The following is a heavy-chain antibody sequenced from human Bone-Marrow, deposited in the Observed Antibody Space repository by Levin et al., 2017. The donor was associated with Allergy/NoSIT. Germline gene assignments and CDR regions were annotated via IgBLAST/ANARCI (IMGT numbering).Heavy chain of an antibody. Sequence: GGSLRLSCAASGFNFSDSYMSWIRQPPGKGLEWLTYISTSGNTTYYADSVKGRFTISRDNARNSLFLQMTGLTAEDSAMYYCARIKSFDLWGQGILVTVSS. V-gene: IGHV3-11*01. J-gene: IGHJ5*02. CDR3: ARIKSFDL. CDR1: GFNFSDSY. CDR2: ISTSGNTT.